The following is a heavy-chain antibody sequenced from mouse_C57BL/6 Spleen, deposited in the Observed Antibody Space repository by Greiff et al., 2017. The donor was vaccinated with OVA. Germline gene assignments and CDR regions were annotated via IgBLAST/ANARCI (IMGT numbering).Heavy chain of an antibody. V-gene: IGHV1-72*01. CDR2: IDPNSGGT. Sequence: QVQLQQPGAELVQPGASVKLSCKASGYTFTSYWMHWVKQRPGRGLEWIGRIDPNSGGTKYNEKFKSKATLTVDKPSSTAYMQLSSLTSEDSAVYYCGLITTVVTYWYFDVWGTGTTVTVSS. J-gene: IGHJ1*03. D-gene: IGHD1-1*01. CDR3: GLITTVVTYWYFDV. CDR1: GYTFTSYW.